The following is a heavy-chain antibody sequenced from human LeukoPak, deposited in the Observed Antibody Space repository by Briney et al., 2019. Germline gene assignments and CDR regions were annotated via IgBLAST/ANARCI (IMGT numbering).Heavy chain of an antibody. CDR1: GGSISSGGYS. CDR3: ARDRDCSSTSCYSWFDP. CDR2: IYYSGST. Sequence: SETLSLTCAVSGGSISSGGYSWSWIRQPPGKGLEWIGYIYYSGSTNYNPSLKSRVTISVDTSKNQFSLKLSSVTAADTAVYYCARDRDCSSTSCYSWFDPWGQGTLVTVSS. J-gene: IGHJ5*02. V-gene: IGHV4-61*08. D-gene: IGHD2-2*02.